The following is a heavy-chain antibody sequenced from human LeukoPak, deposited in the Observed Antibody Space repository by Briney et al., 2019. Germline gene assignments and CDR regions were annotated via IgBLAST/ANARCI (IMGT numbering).Heavy chain of an antibody. Sequence: GGSLTLSCEVSGFSVRVNHMAWVRQGLGKGLEWVEVILPGGVTHYTDSLRDRFSISTDKSKNVLYLQMDTLRAEDTALYYCVRERDYDTYFDYWGRGTLVTVSS. V-gene: IGHV3-53*01. CDR1: GFSVRVNH. CDR3: VRERDYDTYFDY. J-gene: IGHJ4*02. CDR2: ILPGGVT. D-gene: IGHD4-17*01.